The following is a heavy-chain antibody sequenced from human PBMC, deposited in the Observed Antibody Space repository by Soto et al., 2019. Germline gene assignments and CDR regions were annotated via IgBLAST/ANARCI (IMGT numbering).Heavy chain of an antibody. CDR1: GFIFRSYP. Sequence: QVQLVESGGGVVQPGRSLRLSCAASGFIFRSYPLHWVRQAPGKGLEWVAVISFDGSSRYYADSVKGRFTISRDNSMHTLDLQMNSLRTEDTAVYYCARDSGGNEAFDVWGQGTMVTVSS. J-gene: IGHJ3*01. CDR3: ARDSGGNEAFDV. CDR2: ISFDGSSR. V-gene: IGHV3-30-3*01. D-gene: IGHD2-15*01.